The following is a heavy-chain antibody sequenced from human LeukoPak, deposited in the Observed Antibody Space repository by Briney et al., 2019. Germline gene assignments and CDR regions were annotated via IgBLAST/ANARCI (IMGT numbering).Heavy chain of an antibody. V-gene: IGHV3-30-3*01. CDR3: ARVGLSSSWYGPACDY. CDR1: GFTFSSYA. J-gene: IGHJ4*02. Sequence: GGSLRLSCAASGFTFSSYAMHWVRQAPGKGLEWVAVISYDGSNKYYADSVKGRFTISRDNSKSTLYLQMNSLRAEDTAVYYCARVGLSSSWYGPACDYWGQGTLVTVSS. D-gene: IGHD6-13*01. CDR2: ISYDGSNK.